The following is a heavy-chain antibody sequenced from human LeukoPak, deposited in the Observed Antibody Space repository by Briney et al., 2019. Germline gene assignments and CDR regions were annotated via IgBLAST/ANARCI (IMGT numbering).Heavy chain of an antibody. Sequence: PSETLSLTCTVSGDSISSSYWSWIRQPPGKGLEGIGYIYYSGGTKYNPSLKSRVTISLDTSKNQFSLKLSSVTAADTAVYYCARSSHMTVNGRFDPWGQGTLVTVSS. CDR2: IYYSGGT. CDR3: ARSSHMTVNGRFDP. J-gene: IGHJ5*02. CDR1: GDSISSSY. V-gene: IGHV4-59*08.